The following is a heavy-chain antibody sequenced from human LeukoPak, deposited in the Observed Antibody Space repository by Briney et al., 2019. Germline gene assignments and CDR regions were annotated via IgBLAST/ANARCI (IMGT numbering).Heavy chain of an antibody. V-gene: IGHV3-7*01. Sequence: PGGSLRLSCAASGFTFSSYWMSWVRQAPGKGLEWVANIKQDGSEKYYVDSVKGRFTISRDNAKNSLYLQMNSLRAEDTAVYYCANPTVTYNWYFDLWGRGTLVTVSS. J-gene: IGHJ2*01. CDR3: ANPTVTYNWYFDL. CDR2: IKQDGSEK. D-gene: IGHD4-17*01. CDR1: GFTFSSYW.